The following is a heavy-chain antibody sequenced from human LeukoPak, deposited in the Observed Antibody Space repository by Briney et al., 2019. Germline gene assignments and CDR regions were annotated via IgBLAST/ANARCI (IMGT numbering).Heavy chain of an antibody. J-gene: IGHJ5*02. D-gene: IGHD6-19*01. CDR3: ARDVGWPGVHWFDP. CDR1: GGSISSYY. V-gene: IGHV4-59*01. Sequence: SETLSLTCTVSGGSISSYYWSWIRQPPGKGLEWIGYIYYSGSTNYNPSLKSRVTISVDTSKNQFSLKLSSVTAADTAVYYCARDVGWPGVHWFDPWGQGTLVTVSS. CDR2: IYYSGST.